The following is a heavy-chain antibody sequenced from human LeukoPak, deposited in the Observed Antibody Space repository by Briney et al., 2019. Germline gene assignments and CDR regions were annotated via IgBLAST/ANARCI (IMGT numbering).Heavy chain of an antibody. CDR2: MYSYGDT. Sequence: GSLRLSCAASGFSVSSNYMSWVRQAPGKGLEWVSVMYSYGDTYYADSVKGRFTISRDNSKNTLYLQMNSLRAEDTAVFYCAREETTVTPGDYWGQGTLVTVSS. CDR1: GFSVSSNY. J-gene: IGHJ4*02. V-gene: IGHV3-66*01. CDR3: AREETTVTPGDY. D-gene: IGHD4-17*01.